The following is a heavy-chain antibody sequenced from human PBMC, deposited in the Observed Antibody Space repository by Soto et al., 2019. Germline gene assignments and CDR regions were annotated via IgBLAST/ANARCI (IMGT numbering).Heavy chain of an antibody. CDR1: GGTFSTYA. CDR2: IIPLFGTA. D-gene: IGHD6-19*01. V-gene: IGHV1-69*01. CDR3: ARPKGSYSSGYYYFDY. J-gene: IGHJ4*02. Sequence: QVQLVQSGAEVKQPGSSVKVSCKTSGGTFSTYAIYWVRQAPGQGLEWMGAIIPLFGTADYAQKFQGRVTITADESTSTAYMELSSLRSEDTAVYYCARPKGSYSSGYYYFDYWGQGTLVTVSS.